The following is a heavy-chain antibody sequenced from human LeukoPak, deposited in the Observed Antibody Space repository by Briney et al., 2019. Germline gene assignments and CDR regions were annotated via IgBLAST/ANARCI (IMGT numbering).Heavy chain of an antibody. Sequence: ASVKVSCKASGYTFTSYGISWVRQAPGQGLEWMGWISAYNGDTNYAQKLQGRVTITADESTSTAYMELSSLRSEDTAVYYCARDSVDDILTGYFLLGYWGQGTLVTVSS. D-gene: IGHD3-9*01. V-gene: IGHV1-18*01. CDR3: ARDSVDDILTGYFLLGY. CDR1: GYTFTSYG. CDR2: ISAYNGDT. J-gene: IGHJ4*02.